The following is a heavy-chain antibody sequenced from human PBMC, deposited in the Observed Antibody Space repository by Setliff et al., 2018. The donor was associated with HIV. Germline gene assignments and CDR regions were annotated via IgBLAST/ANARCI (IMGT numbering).Heavy chain of an antibody. CDR3: AHNSQKGIQPLLLAS. J-gene: IGHJ4*02. D-gene: IGHD1-1*01. CDR2: IYYTGST. Sequence: SETLSLTCTVSGGSISTYLWSWVRQTPGKGLEWIGYIYYTGSTSYNPSFRSRVTISVDTSKNQFPLMLDSVPAVDTAVDYCAHNSQKGIQPLLLASWGPGTQVTVSS. CDR1: GGSISTYL. V-gene: IGHV4-59*01.